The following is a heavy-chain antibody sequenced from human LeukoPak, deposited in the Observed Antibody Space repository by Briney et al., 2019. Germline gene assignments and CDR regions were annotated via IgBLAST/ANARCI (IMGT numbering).Heavy chain of an antibody. Sequence: PGGSLRLSCAASGFTFSSYGMHWVRQAPGKGLEWVAFIRYDGSNKYYADSVKGRFTISRDNSKNTLYLQMNSLRAEDTAVYYCAKDRGSYARVYFQHWGQGTLVAVSS. CDR3: AKDRGSYARVYFQH. CDR2: IRYDGSNK. CDR1: GFTFSSYG. D-gene: IGHD1-26*01. V-gene: IGHV3-30*02. J-gene: IGHJ1*01.